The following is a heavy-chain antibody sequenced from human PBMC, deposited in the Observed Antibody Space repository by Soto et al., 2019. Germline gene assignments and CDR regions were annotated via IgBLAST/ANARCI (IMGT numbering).Heavy chain of an antibody. V-gene: IGHV3-30*18. J-gene: IGHJ3*01. CDR1: GVTFRTYG. Sequence: QVHLVESGGGVVQPGRSLRLSCVVSGVTFRTYGIHWVRQAPGKGLEWVAVISYDGETKFYPDSVKGRFTISKDTSKNTVFLQMNSLATEDTALYFCAKSDKGVFGVVMSPALDPFDVWGQGTLVAVSS. D-gene: IGHD3-3*01. CDR2: ISYDGETK. CDR3: AKSDKGVFGVVMSPALDPFDV.